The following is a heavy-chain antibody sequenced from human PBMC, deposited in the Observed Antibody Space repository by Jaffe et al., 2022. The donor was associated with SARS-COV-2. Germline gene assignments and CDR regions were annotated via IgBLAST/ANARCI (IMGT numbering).Heavy chain of an antibody. Sequence: QVQLVESGGGVVQPGRSLRLSCAASGFTFSSYGMHWVRQAPGKGLEWVAVISYDGSNKYYADSVKGRFTISRDNSKNTLYLQMNSLRAEDTAVYYCAKERGTVTAGGMDVWGQGTTVTVSS. CDR3: AKERGTVTAGGMDV. CDR1: GFTFSSYG. V-gene: IGHV3-30*18. D-gene: IGHD4-17*01. CDR2: ISYDGSNK. J-gene: IGHJ6*02.